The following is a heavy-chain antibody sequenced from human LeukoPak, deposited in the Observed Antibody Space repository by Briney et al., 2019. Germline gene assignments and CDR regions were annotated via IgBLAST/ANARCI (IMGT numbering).Heavy chain of an antibody. D-gene: IGHD3-10*01. CDR1: GFTFDDYA. Sequence: GGSLRLSCAASGFTFDDYAMHWVRQAPGKGLEWVSGIAWDSGNTGFAGSVKGRFTIFRDNAENSLYLQMNSLRAEDTALYYCAKDMNSYGSGSSYNPWGPFESWGQETLVTVSS. CDR2: IAWDSGNT. CDR3: AKDMNSYGSGSSYNPWGPFES. V-gene: IGHV3-9*01. J-gene: IGHJ4*02.